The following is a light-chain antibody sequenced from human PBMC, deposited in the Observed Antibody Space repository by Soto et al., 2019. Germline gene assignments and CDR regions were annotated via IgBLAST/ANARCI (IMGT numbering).Light chain of an antibody. V-gene: IGLV2-23*02. CDR1: SNDVGRYFL. CDR3: CSYAGSSTFVA. Sequence: QSALTQPASVSGSPGQSVTISCTGTSNDVGRYFLVSWYQQHPGKAPKLNIFEDTKRPSGVSSRFSGSKSGNTASLTISGLQTEDEADYFCCSYAGSSTFVAFGGGTKLTVL. J-gene: IGLJ2*01. CDR2: EDT.